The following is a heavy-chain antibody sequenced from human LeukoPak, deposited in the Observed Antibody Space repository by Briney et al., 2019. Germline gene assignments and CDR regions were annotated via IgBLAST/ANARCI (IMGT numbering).Heavy chain of an antibody. D-gene: IGHD6-13*01. J-gene: IGHJ3*02. V-gene: IGHV3-30*02. CDR3: AKVAEQQLAKGGAFDI. CDR1: GFTFSSYG. Sequence: GGSLRLSCAASGFTFSSYGMHWVRQAPGKGLEWVAFIRYDGSNKYYADSVKGRFTISRDNSKNTLYLQMNSLRAEDTAVYYCAKVAEQQLAKGGAFDIWGQGTMVTVSS. CDR2: IRYDGSNK.